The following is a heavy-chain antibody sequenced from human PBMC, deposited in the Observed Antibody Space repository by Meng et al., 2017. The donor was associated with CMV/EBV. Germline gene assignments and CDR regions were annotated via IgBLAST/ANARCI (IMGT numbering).Heavy chain of an antibody. D-gene: IGHD5-24*01. Sequence: GGSLRLSCAASAFSFTDAWMSWVRQAPGKGLEWVGRIQAKTAGGTTDYAAPVKGRFTVSRDDSKNTLYLQMNSLKTEDTAVYYCTADQVDFYNARDFFEGWGQGTLVTVPQ. CDR3: TADQVDFYNARDFFEG. CDR1: AFSFTDAW. V-gene: IGHV3-15*01. CDR2: IQAKTAGGTT. J-gene: IGHJ4*02.